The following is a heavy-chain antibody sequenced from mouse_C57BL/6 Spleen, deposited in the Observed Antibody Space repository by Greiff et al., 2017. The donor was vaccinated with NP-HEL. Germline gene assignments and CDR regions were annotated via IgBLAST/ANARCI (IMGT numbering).Heavy chain of an antibody. J-gene: IGHJ3*01. V-gene: IGHV2-6-1*01. D-gene: IGHD2-4*01. CDR1: GFSLTSYG. Sequence: QVQLKESGPGLVAPSQSLSITCTVSGFSLTSYGVHWVRQPPGKGLEWLVVIWSDGSTTYNSAPKSRLSNSKDNSKTQVFLKMNSLQTDDTAMYYCSRHDYDRFAYWGQGTLVTVSA. CDR3: SRHDYDRFAY. CDR2: IWSDGST.